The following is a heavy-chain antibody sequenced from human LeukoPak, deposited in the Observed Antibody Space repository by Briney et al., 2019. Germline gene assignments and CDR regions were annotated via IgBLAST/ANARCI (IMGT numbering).Heavy chain of an antibody. V-gene: IGHV3-23*01. CDR1: GFTFSSYA. D-gene: IGHD2-2*01. J-gene: IGHJ5*02. Sequence: PGGSLRLSCAASGFTFSSYAMSWVRQAPGKGLEWVSTISGSGGSTYYADSVRGRFTISRDNSKSTLYLQMNSLRAEDTAVYYRAKGANFVVVPAAVNWFDPWGQGTLVTVSS. CDR2: ISGSGGST. CDR3: AKGANFVVVPAAVNWFDP.